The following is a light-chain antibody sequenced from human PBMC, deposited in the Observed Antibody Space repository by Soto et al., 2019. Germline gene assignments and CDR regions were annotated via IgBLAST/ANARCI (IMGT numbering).Light chain of an antibody. CDR2: KAS. J-gene: IGKJ1*01. CDR3: QHYKCYAVA. CDR1: QTISSC. V-gene: IGKV1-5*03. Sequence: DIQMTQSPSTLSGSVGDRVTITCRASQTISSCLAWYQQKPGKAPKLLIYKASTVKSGVPSRFSGSGAWTEFTLTISRLQPDDVVTYYCQHYKCYAVAFGVGTKVELK.